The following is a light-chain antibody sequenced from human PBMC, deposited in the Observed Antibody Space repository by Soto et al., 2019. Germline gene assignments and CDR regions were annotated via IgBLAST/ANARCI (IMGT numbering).Light chain of an antibody. CDR3: RKT. V-gene: IGKV3-11*01. CDR1: QSVSSY. CDR2: DAS. Sequence: EIVLTQSPATLSLSPGERATLSCRASQSVSSYLAWYQQKPGQAPRLLIYDASNRATGIPARFSGSGSGTDFTLTISSLEPEDFAVYYCRKTFGGGTKVEIK. J-gene: IGKJ4*01.